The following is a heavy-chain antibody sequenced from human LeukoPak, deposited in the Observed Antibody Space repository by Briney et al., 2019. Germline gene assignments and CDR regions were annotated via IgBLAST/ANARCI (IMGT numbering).Heavy chain of an antibody. CDR3: ARDRRGYYYDSSGIFDY. D-gene: IGHD3-22*01. Sequence: PGGSLRLSCAASGFTFSSYEMNWVRQAPGKGLEWVSYISSSGSTVYYADSVKGRFTISRDNAKNSLYLQMNSLRAEDTAVYYCARDRRGYYYDSSGIFDYWGQGTLVTVSS. V-gene: IGHV3-48*03. CDR2: ISSSGSTV. CDR1: GFTFSSYE. J-gene: IGHJ4*02.